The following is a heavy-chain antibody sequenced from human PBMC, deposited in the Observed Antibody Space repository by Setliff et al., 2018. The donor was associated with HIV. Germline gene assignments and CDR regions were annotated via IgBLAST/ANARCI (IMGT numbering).Heavy chain of an antibody. D-gene: IGHD4-4*01. CDR2: IYHSGNT. CDR1: GYSISSDYW. Sequence: PSETLSLTCTVSGYSISSDYWWGWIRQPPGKGLEWLGSIYHSGNTYYNPSLKSRVIISVDMSKNQFSLKLTSVTAADTAVFYCARSVMTTTNYFDYWGPGTLVTVSS. CDR3: ARSVMTTTNYFDY. V-gene: IGHV4-38-2*02. J-gene: IGHJ4*02.